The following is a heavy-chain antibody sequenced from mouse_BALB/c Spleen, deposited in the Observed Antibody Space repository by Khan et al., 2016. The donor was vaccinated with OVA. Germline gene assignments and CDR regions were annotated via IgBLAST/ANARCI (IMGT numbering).Heavy chain of an antibody. CDR1: GDSITSGY. CDR2: LIYTGYT. V-gene: IGHV3-8*02. D-gene: IGHD2-14*01. Sequence: VQLKESGPSLVKPSQTLSLTCSVTGDSITSGYWNWIRKFPGNKLEYMGYLIYTGYTYYNPSLNSRISITRHTSKNQYYLHLNSVTDEDTATYYCARSTYRYSFVYWGQGTLVTVSA. J-gene: IGHJ3*01. CDR3: ARSTYRYSFVY.